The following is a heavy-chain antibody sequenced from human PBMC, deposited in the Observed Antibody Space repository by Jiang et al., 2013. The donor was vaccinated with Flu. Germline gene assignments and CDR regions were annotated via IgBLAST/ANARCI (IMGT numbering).Heavy chain of an antibody. Sequence: KKPGESLKISCKGSGYSFTSYWIGWVRQMPGKAWSGWGLIYLVTLIPDTARPSQGQVTISADKSISTAYLQWSSLKASDTAMYYCARSLRSSWYGKYNNWFDPWGQGTLVTVSS. V-gene: IGHV5-51*03. D-gene: IGHD6-13*01. J-gene: IGHJ5*02. CDR2: IYLVTLIP. CDR1: GYSFTSYW. CDR3: ARSLRSSWYGKYNNWFDP.